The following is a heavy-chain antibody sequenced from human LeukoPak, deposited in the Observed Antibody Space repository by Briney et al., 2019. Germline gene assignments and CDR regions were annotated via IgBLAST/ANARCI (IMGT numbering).Heavy chain of an antibody. J-gene: IGHJ3*02. CDR2: ISGDGANT. CDR3: ANPIYGCHTGDAFHI. Sequence: PGGSLRLSCPASGFTFDDSAMDWVRQVPGKGLEWVSLISGDGANTYYVDSVKGRFTISRNNSKNSLYLQMNSLRTDDTAFYYCANPIYGCHTGDAFHIWGQGAMVIVSS. CDR1: GFTFDDSA. D-gene: IGHD4-17*01. V-gene: IGHV3-43*02.